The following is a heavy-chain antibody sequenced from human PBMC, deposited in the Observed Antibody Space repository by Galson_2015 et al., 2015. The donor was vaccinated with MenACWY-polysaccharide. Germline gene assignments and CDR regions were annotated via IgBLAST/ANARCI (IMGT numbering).Heavy chain of an antibody. D-gene: IGHD3-10*01. CDR1: GGSIDTRSYY. J-gene: IGHJ4*02. CDR2: IYSDGST. Sequence: TLSLTCTVSGGSIDTRSYYWTWIRQPAGKGLEWIGCIYSDGSTTYNASLKGRVTISIDTSKAHFSLQLNSVTAADTAVYYCSRGARYSFGSGSYFDYWGQGALVTVSS. CDR3: SRGARYSFGSGSYFDY. V-gene: IGHV4-61*02.